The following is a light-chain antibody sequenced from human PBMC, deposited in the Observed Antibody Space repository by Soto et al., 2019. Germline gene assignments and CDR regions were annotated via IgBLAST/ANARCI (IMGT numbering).Light chain of an antibody. CDR1: SSDIGGYNY. J-gene: IGLJ3*02. V-gene: IGLV2-14*01. Sequence: QSALTQPASVSGSLGQSITISCTGTSSDIGGYNYVSWYQHHPGKAPKLMIYEVSNRPSGDSNRFSGSKSGNTASLTVSGLQAEDEADYCCSSYAGSNILMFGGGTKLTVL. CDR2: EVS. CDR3: SSYAGSNILM.